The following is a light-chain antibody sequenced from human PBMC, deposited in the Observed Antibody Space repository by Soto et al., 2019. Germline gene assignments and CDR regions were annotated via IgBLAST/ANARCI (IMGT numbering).Light chain of an antibody. CDR3: SSYTSRSTLV. J-gene: IGLJ1*01. V-gene: IGLV2-14*01. CDR1: SSDVGGYNY. Sequence: QSALTQPASVSGSPGQSITISCTGTSSDVGGYNYVSWYQQHPGKAPKLMIYEVTNRPSGVSNRFSGSKSGSTASLTISGLQAEDQADYHCSSYTSRSTLVFGTGTKVTVL. CDR2: EVT.